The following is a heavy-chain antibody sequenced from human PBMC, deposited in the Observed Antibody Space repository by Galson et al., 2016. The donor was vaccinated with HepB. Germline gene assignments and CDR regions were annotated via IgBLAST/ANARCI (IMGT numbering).Heavy chain of an antibody. Sequence: SETLSLTCTVSGGSISTSSFYWGWIRQPPGKGLEWIGTIYHSGNTYYKASLQSRVTISVDTSKNELSLKLSSVTAADTAVYYCAGLTFERTMKVVAAAFDIWGQGTMVSVSS. CDR1: GGSISTSSFY. CDR3: AGLTFERTMKVVAAAFDI. J-gene: IGHJ3*02. V-gene: IGHV4-39*01. CDR2: IYHSGNT. D-gene: IGHD3-22*01.